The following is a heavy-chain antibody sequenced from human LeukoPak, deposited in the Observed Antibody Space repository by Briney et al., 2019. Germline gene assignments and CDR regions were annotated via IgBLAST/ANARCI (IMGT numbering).Heavy chain of an antibody. D-gene: IGHD2-2*01. Sequence: ASVKVSCKASGGTFSSYAISWVRQAPGQGLEWMGWINPNSGGTNYAQKFQGRVTMTRDTSISTAYMELSRLRSDDTAVYYCATYCSSTSCYELYNWFDPWGQGTLVTVSS. J-gene: IGHJ5*02. CDR1: GGTFSSYA. V-gene: IGHV1-2*02. CDR3: ATYCSSTSCYELYNWFDP. CDR2: INPNSGGT.